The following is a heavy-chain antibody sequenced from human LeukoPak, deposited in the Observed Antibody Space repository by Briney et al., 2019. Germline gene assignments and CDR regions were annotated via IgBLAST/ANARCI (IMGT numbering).Heavy chain of an antibody. V-gene: IGHV1-46*01. Sequence: ASVKVSCKSSVYTFSTYYMHWVRQAPGQGLEWMGVINPNGGGTGYAQKFQGRVTMTRDTSTTTVYMELTSLRFEDTAMYYCARDPSGSWQWFDSWGQGTLVTVSS. CDR3: ARDPSGSWQWFDS. D-gene: IGHD1-26*01. J-gene: IGHJ5*01. CDR2: INPNGGGT. CDR1: VYTFSTYY.